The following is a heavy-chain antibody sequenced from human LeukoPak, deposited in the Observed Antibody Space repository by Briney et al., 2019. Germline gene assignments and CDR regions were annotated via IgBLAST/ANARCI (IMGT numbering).Heavy chain of an antibody. Sequence: ASVKVSCKASEYTFGSCAINWVRQAPGQGLEYMGWIDTKTGNPTYAQGFTGRFVFSLDTSVSTAYLQISSLKAEDTAVYYCAIHPSDSSGYFSYWGQGALVTVSS. J-gene: IGHJ4*02. D-gene: IGHD3-22*01. CDR3: AIHPSDSSGYFSY. V-gene: IGHV7-4-1*02. CDR1: EYTFGSCA. CDR2: IDTKTGNP.